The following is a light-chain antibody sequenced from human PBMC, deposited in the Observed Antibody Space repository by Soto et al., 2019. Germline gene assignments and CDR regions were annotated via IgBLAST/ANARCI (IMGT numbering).Light chain of an antibody. Sequence: IVLTQSPGTLSLSPWKRATLSCRASQSISSSYLAWYQQKPGLAPRLLIYDASSRATGIPDRFSGSGSGTDFTLTISRLEPEDFAVYYCQQYGSSPLTFGGGTKVDIK. CDR3: QQYGSSPLT. V-gene: IGKV3D-20*01. CDR1: QSISSSY. J-gene: IGKJ4*01. CDR2: DAS.